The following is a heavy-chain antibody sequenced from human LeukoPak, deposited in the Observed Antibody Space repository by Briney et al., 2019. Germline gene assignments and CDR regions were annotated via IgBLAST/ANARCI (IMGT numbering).Heavy chain of an antibody. V-gene: IGHV4-59*01. D-gene: IGHD3-3*01. Sequence: SETLSLTCTVSGGSISSYYWSWIRQPPGKGLEWIGYIYYSGSTNYNPSLKSRVTISVDTSKNQFSLKLSSVTAADTAVYYCASFSLEWFTFAYWSQGPLVTVSS. CDR2: IYYSGST. CDR1: GGSISSYY. CDR3: ASFSLEWFTFAY. J-gene: IGHJ4*02.